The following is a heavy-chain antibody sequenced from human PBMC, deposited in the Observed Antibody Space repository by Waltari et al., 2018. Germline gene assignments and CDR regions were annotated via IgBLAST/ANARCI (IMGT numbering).Heavy chain of an antibody. V-gene: IGHV4-38-2*01. J-gene: IGHJ4*02. CDR3: ARRGRLSSYFFDY. CDR2: IYPGGDT. CDR1: GSSLRVGDF. D-gene: IGHD2-15*01. Sequence: QLHLQESGPGLLKPSATLSLPCAVSGSSLRVGDFWGWIRQPPGKGLEWIGSIYPGGDTYFNPSLKSRVTISVDKSKNQYSLNLRSMTAADTAVYYCARRGRLSSYFFDYWGQGTLVTVSS.